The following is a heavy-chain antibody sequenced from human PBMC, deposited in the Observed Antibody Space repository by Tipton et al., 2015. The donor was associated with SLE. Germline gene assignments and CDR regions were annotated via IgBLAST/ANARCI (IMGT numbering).Heavy chain of an antibody. V-gene: IGHV4-39*01. CDR2: IDYNGRT. Sequence: TLSLTCAVSGGSISSSHYYWGWIRQSPGKGLEWIGSIDYNGRTFHNPSLKSRVTISVDPSKNQFSLKLSSVTVADTAVYYCARNGRHSYDRSGFPTAKYYLDYWGHGTLVTVSS. CDR3: ARNGRHSYDRSGFPTAKYYLDY. J-gene: IGHJ4*01. D-gene: IGHD3-22*01. CDR1: GGSISSSHYY.